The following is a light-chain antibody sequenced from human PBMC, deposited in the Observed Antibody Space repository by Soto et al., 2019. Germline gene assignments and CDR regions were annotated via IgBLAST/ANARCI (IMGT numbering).Light chain of an antibody. J-gene: IGKJ1*01. CDR3: QQYGSSPWT. V-gene: IGKV3-11*01. Sequence: EIVLTQSPATLSLSPGERATLSCRASQSVSSYLVWYQQKPGQAPRLLIYDASNRATGIPARFSGSGSGTDFTLTISRLEPEDFAFYYCQQYGSSPWTFGQGTKVDIK. CDR2: DAS. CDR1: QSVSSY.